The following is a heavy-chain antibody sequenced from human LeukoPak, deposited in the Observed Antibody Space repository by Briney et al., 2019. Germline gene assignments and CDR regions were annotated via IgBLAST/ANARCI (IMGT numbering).Heavy chain of an antibody. J-gene: IGHJ4*02. D-gene: IGHD3-10*01. CDR3: ASISPYGSGSWEY. CDR1: GYTFTDYY. Sequence: ASVKVSCKASGYTFTDYYMHWVRQAPGQGLEWMGWINPNSGGTNYAQKFQGRVTMTRDTSISTAYMELSRLRSEDTAVYYCASISPYGSGSWEYWGQGTLVTVSS. CDR2: INPNSGGT. V-gene: IGHV1-2*02.